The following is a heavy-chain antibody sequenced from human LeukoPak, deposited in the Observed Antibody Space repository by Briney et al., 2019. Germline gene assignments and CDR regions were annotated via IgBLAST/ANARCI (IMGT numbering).Heavy chain of an antibody. CDR2: ISISGNMI. V-gene: IGHV3-48*04. CDR1: GFIFSSYS. Sequence: GGSLRLSCAASGFIFSSYSMNWVRQAPGKGLEWVSYISISGNMIYYADSVKGRFTISRDNARNSLYLQMNSLRAGDTAVYYCARDLGSVGHTYGYWGQGTLVTVSS. D-gene: IGHD5-18*01. CDR3: ARDLGSVGHTYGY. J-gene: IGHJ4*02.